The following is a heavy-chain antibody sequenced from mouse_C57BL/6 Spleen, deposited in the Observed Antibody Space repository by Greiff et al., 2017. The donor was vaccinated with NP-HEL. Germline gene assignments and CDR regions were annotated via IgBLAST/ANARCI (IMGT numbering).Heavy chain of an antibody. CDR2: ISDGGSYT. CDR3: ARGSRHWYFDV. D-gene: IGHD1-1*01. V-gene: IGHV5-4*01. J-gene: IGHJ1*03. Sequence: EVHLVESGGGLVKPGGSLKLSCAASGFTFSSYAMSWVRQTPEKRLEWVATISDGGSYTYYPDNVKGRFTISRDNAKNNLYLQMSHLKSEDTAMYYCARGSRHWYFDVWGTGTTVTVSS. CDR1: GFTFSSYA.